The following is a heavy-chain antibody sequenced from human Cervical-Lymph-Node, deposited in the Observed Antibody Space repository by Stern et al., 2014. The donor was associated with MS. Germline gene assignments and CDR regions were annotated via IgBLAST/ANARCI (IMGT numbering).Heavy chain of an antibody. Sequence: EVQLVESGAEVKKPGESLKISCKLSGYSFTIYYIAWVRQMPGKGLELMGVIFPDDSDTTYSPSFQGQFTISADKSITTAYLQWSSLRASDTAMYYCARHVQGFDYWGQGTLVTVSS. CDR1: GYSFTIYY. CDR2: IFPDDSDT. CDR3: ARHVQGFDY. J-gene: IGHJ4*02. V-gene: IGHV5-51*01.